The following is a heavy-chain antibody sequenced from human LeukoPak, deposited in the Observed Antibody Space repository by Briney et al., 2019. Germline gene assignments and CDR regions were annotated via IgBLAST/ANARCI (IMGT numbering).Heavy chain of an antibody. J-gene: IGHJ6*02. V-gene: IGHV4-59*08. CDR1: GGPISSYY. Sequence: KTSETLSLTCTVSGGPISSYYWSWIRQPPGKGLEWIGYIYYSGSTNYNPSLKSRVTISVDTSKNQFSLKLSSVTAADTAVYYCARLYARAYGMDVWGQGTTVTVSS. CDR3: ARLYARAYGMDV. CDR2: IYYSGST. D-gene: IGHD5/OR15-5a*01.